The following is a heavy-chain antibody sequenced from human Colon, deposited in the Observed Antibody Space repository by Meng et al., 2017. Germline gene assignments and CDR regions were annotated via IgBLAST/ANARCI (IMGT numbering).Heavy chain of an antibody. Sequence: QVPLQPAGPGLVKPPQTPSLPCALSGDSVSSTGAAWNWIRQSPSRGLEWLGRTYYRSKWYNDYAVSVKGRIAINPDTSKNQFFLQLNSVTPEDTAVYYCARDYGTSRPFKYWGQGILVTVSS. CDR3: ARDYGTSRPFKY. V-gene: IGHV6-1*01. D-gene: IGHD1/OR15-1a*01. CDR2: TYYRSKWYN. J-gene: IGHJ4*02. CDR1: GDSVSSTGAA.